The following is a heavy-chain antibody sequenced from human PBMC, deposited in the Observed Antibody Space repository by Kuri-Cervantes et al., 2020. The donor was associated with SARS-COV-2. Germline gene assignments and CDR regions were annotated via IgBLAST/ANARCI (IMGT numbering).Heavy chain of an antibody. V-gene: IGHV4-4*07. Sequence: ESLKISCTVSGGSISSYYWSWIRQPAGKGLEWIGRIYTSGSTNYNPSLKSRVTMSVDTSKNQFSLKLSSVTAADTAVYYCARADFWSGYYIDYWGQGTLVTVSS. CDR1: GGSISSYY. D-gene: IGHD3-3*01. CDR3: ARADFWSGYYIDY. CDR2: IYTSGST. J-gene: IGHJ4*02.